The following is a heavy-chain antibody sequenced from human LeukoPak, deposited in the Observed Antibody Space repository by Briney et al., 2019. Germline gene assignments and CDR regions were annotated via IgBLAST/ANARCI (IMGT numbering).Heavy chain of an antibody. CDR3: AKSSYYDSSGFYREYYFDY. D-gene: IGHD3-22*01. CDR1: RFTFSSYA. Sequence: GGSLRLSCAASRFTFSSYAMSWVRQAPGRGLEWVSSISGSGGSTYYADSVKGRFTISRDNSKNTLYLQMNSLRAEDTAVYYCAKSSYYDSSGFYREYYFDYWGQGTLVTVSS. V-gene: IGHV3-23*01. J-gene: IGHJ4*02. CDR2: ISGSGGST.